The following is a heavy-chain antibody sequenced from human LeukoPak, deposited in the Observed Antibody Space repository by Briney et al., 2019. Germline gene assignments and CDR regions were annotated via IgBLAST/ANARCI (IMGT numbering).Heavy chain of an antibody. Sequence: ASVKVSCKASGYTFTSYAMHWVRQAPGQRLEWMGWINAGNGNTKYSQKFQGRVTITRDTSASTAYMELSSLRSEDTAVYYRATKYSYGSDYYYGMDVWGQGTTVTVSS. CDR2: INAGNGNT. V-gene: IGHV1-3*01. J-gene: IGHJ6*02. CDR1: GYTFTSYA. D-gene: IGHD5-18*01. CDR3: ATKYSYGSDYYYGMDV.